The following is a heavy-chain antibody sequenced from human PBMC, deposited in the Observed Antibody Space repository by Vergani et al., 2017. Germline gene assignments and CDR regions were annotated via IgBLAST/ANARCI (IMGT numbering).Heavy chain of an antibody. D-gene: IGHD6-6*01. CDR3: AREKYSSWGAYYFDY. Sequence: EVQLVESGGGLVQPGGSLRLSCAASGFTFSSYWMSCVRQAPGKGLEWVANIKQDGSEKYYVDSVKGRFTISRDNAKNSLYLQMNSLRAEDTAVYYCAREKYSSWGAYYFDYWGQGTLVTVSS. CDR2: IKQDGSEK. V-gene: IGHV3-7*01. J-gene: IGHJ4*02. CDR1: GFTFSSYW.